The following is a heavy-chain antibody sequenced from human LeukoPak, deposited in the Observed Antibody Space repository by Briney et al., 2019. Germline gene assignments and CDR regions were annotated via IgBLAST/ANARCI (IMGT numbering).Heavy chain of an antibody. CDR1: GGPIGDYY. Sequence: SETLSLTCTVSGGPIGDYYWSWIREPREKGLEWIGHLYYSSNTNYSPSLKSRVTISADTSKNQVYLKLRSVTAADTAVYYCVRDLWGAGGTQYWGQGTQVIVSS. J-gene: IGHJ4*02. CDR2: LYYSSNT. V-gene: IGHV4-59*01. D-gene: IGHD6-13*01. CDR3: VRDLWGAGGTQY.